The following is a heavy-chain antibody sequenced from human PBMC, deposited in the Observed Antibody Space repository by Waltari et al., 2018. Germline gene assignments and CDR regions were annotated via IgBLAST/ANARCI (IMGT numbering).Heavy chain of an antibody. CDR3: ARAPGPWYYFDY. CDR2: THHSRST. CDR1: GGSISSGSYY. J-gene: IGHJ4*02. D-gene: IGHD2-8*02. Sequence: QVQLQESGPGLVKPSQTLSLTCTVSGGSISSGSYYWSWIRQPAGKGLEWIGYTHHSRSTYSNPSLKSRVTISVDRSKTQFSLKLSSVTAADTAVYYCARAPGPWYYFDYWGQGTLVTVSS. V-gene: IGHV4-61*02.